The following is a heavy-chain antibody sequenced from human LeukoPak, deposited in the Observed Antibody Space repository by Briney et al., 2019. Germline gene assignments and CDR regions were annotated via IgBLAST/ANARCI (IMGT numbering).Heavy chain of an antibody. CDR3: ARDFPNWNYWLAFDH. J-gene: IGHJ4*02. CDR2: INPSGGST. Sequence: GASVKVSCKASGYTFTSYYMHWVRQAPGQGLEWMGIINPSGGSTSYAQKFQGRVTMTRDTSTSTVYMELSSLRSEDTAVYYCARDFPNWNYWLAFDHWGQGTLVTVSS. D-gene: IGHD1-7*01. V-gene: IGHV1-46*01. CDR1: GYTFTSYY.